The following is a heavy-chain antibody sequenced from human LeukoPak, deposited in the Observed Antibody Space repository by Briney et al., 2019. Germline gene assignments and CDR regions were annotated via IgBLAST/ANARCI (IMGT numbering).Heavy chain of an antibody. CDR2: IRYDGTNA. Sequence: GGSLRLSCAASGFTFSNSGMHWVRQAPGKGLEWVAVIRYDGTNAYYADSVRRRFTISRDNSNNTLYLQMNSLRAEDTAVYYCASPGGSGSYQLDYWGQGTLVTVSS. CDR3: ASPGGSGSYQLDY. CDR1: GFTFSNSG. V-gene: IGHV3-33*01. D-gene: IGHD3-10*01. J-gene: IGHJ4*02.